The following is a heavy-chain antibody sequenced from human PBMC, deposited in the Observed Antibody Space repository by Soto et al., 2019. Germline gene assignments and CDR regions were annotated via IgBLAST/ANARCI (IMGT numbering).Heavy chain of an antibody. Sequence: EVHLLESGGDLVQPGGSLRLSCAASGFTFSSHAMSWVRQTPGRGLEWVSSISGSDDSTYYADSVKGRFTISRDNSKSKPQLQMNSLRAEDTAIDYCAKYRAKYRITRADHFFDSWGQGTLVTVSS. CDR2: ISGSDDST. CDR1: GFTFSSHA. J-gene: IGHJ4*02. V-gene: IGHV3-23*01. D-gene: IGHD6-6*01. CDR3: AKYRAKYRITRADHFFDS.